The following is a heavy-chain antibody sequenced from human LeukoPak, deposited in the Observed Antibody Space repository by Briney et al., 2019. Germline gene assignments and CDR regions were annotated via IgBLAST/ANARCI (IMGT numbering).Heavy chain of an antibody. V-gene: IGHV3-21*04. D-gene: IGHD3-10*01. J-gene: IGHJ4*02. Sequence: PGGSLRLSCVASGFDFSSYGMNWVRQAPGKGLEWVSSIGGSKRSIYYAASVKGRFTISRDNSKNTLYLQMNSLRADDTAVYYCAKRSGSYGPFDYWGQGILVTVSS. CDR3: AKRSGSYGPFDY. CDR1: GFDFSSYG. CDR2: IGGSKRSI.